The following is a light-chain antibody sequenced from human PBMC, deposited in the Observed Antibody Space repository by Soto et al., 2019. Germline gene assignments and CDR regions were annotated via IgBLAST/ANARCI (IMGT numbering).Light chain of an antibody. Sequence: QSALTQPPSLSGTPGQSVTISCSGSSSNIEGNTVPWYQHLPGTAPKLLIYIDHNRPSGIPDRFSGSKSGTSASLAISGLQSEDEADYYCATWDDDLSAAVFGGGTQLTVL. J-gene: IGLJ7*01. V-gene: IGLV1-44*01. CDR2: IDH. CDR1: SSNIEGNT. CDR3: ATWDDDLSAAV.